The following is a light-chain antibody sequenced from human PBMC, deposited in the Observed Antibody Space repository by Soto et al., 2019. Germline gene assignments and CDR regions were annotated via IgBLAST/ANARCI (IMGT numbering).Light chain of an antibody. CDR1: QSLTSGY. Sequence: DIVLTQSPGTLSLSPGERAPLSCKVRQSLTSGYLAWYQQKPGQAPRILIYAASNRAAGIPARFSGSGSGTDFTLTISSLEPEDFAIYYCQQRQYWPPITFGQGTRLEI. J-gene: IGKJ5*01. V-gene: IGKV3-11*01. CDR2: AAS. CDR3: QQRQYWPPIT.